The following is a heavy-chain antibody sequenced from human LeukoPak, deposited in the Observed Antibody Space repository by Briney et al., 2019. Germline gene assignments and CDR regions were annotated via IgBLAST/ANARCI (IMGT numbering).Heavy chain of an antibody. D-gene: IGHD3-22*01. Sequence: PGGSLRLSCAASGFPFDDYAMHWVPQAPGKGLECVSGISWHSGSIGYEDSVKGRFTISRDNAKNSLYLQMNSLRAEDMALYYCAKDLLRDYYDSSGRFDYWGQGTLVTVSS. J-gene: IGHJ4*02. CDR1: GFPFDDYA. CDR3: AKDLLRDYYDSSGRFDY. V-gene: IGHV3-9*03. CDR2: ISWHSGSI.